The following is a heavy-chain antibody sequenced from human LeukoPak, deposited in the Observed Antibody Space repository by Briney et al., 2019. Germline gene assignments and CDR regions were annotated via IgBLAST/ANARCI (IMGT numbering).Heavy chain of an antibody. V-gene: IGHV3-23*01. CDR2: ISGSGGST. J-gene: IGHJ4*02. CDR3: AKGKGYSAPNYYFDY. Sequence: GRSLRLSCAASGFTFSSYGMSWVRQAPGKGLEWVSAISGSGGSTYYADSVKGRFTISRDNSKNTLYLQMNSLRAEDTAVYYCAKGKGYSAPNYYFDYWGQGTLVTVSS. D-gene: IGHD2-15*01. CDR1: GFTFSSYG.